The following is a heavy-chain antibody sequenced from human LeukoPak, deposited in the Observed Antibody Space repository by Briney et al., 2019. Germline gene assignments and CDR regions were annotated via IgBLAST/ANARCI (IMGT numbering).Heavy chain of an antibody. J-gene: IGHJ4*02. CDR1: GYTFTSYG. CDR2: IRAYNGNT. V-gene: IGHV1-18*01. D-gene: IGHD3-22*01. Sequence: AASVKVSCKASGYTFTSYGISWVRQAPGQGLEWMGWIRAYNGNTNYAQKLQGRVTMTTDTSTSTAYMELRSLRSDDTAVYYCARGRDYYDSSGYSRPLYFDYWGQGTLVTVSS. CDR3: ARGRDYYDSSGYSRPLYFDY.